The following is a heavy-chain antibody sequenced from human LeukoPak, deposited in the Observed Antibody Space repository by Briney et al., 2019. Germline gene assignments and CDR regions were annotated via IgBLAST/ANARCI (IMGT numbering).Heavy chain of an antibody. CDR2: ISSSSSYI. Sequence: PGGSLRLSCAASGFTFSSYNMNWVRQAPGKGLEWVSSISSSSSYIYYAGSVKGRFTISRDNAKNSLYLQMNSLRAEDTAVYYCARGMYYYGSGSSFDNWGQGTLVTVSS. D-gene: IGHD3-10*01. CDR3: ARGMYYYGSGSSFDN. CDR1: GFTFSSYN. V-gene: IGHV3-21*01. J-gene: IGHJ4*02.